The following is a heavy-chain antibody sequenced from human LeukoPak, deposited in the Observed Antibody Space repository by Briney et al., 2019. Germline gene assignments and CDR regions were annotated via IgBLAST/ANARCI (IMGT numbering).Heavy chain of an antibody. J-gene: IGHJ4*02. CDR3: ARDPIDY. Sequence: PGGSLRLSCTASGFIFSSYWVTWVRQAPGKGLEWVANIRQDGSEKNFVDSVKGRFTISRDNAKNSLYLQKNTLTAEDTAVYYCARDPIDYWGQGTLVTVTS. CDR1: GFIFSSYW. CDR2: IRQDGSEK. V-gene: IGHV3-7*01.